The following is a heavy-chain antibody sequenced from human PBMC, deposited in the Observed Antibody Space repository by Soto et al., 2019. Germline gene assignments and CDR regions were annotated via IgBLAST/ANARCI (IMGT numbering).Heavy chain of an antibody. V-gene: IGHV3-30*18. D-gene: IGHD6-13*01. CDR2: ISYDGSNK. J-gene: IGHJ4*02. CDR3: AKDRARIAAAATLRFYYFDY. CDR1: GFTFSSYG. Sequence: GGSLRLSCAASGFTFSSYGMHWVRQAPGKGLEWVAVISYDGSNKYYADSVKGRFTISRDNSKNTLYLQMNSLRAEDTAVYYCAKDRARIAAAATLRFYYFDYWGQGTLVTVSS.